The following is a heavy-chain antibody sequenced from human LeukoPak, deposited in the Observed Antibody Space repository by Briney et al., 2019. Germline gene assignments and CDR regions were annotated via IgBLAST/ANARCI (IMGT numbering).Heavy chain of an antibody. CDR3: ARGLRAYYYYGMDV. CDR2: ISSNGGST. V-gene: IGHV3-64*02. J-gene: IGHJ6*02. CDR1: GFTFSNYA. D-gene: IGHD3-3*01. Sequence: GGSLRLSCAASGFTFSNYAMHWVRQAPGEGLEYVSAISSNGGSTYYADSVEGRFTISRDNSKNTLFLQMGSLRVEDMAVYYCARGLRAYYYYGMDVWGQGTTVTVSS.